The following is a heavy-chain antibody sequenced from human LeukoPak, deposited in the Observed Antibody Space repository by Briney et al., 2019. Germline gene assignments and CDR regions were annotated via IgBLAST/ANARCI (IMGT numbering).Heavy chain of an antibody. Sequence: SETLSLTSTVSGGSVNSSIDYWNWIRQPPGKGLEWIGSIYYSGSTYYNPSLKSRVTISVDTSKNQFSLKLSSVTAADTAVYYCARRSRKYYDSSGYYYGGFDYWGQGTLVTVSS. D-gene: IGHD3-22*01. CDR1: GGSVNSSIDY. J-gene: IGHJ4*02. CDR3: ARRSRKYYDSSGYYYGGFDY. CDR2: IYYSGST. V-gene: IGHV4-39*01.